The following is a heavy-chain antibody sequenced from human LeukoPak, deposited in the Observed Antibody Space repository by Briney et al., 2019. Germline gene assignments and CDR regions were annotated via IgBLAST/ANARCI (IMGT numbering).Heavy chain of an antibody. Sequence: GASVKVSCKASGYTFTGYYMHWVRQAPGQGLEWMGRINPNSGDTSYAQEFQGRVTMTRDTSLTTAYMEVSSLSSDNTAVYYCARDSSVAGDSWGQGTLVTVSS. D-gene: IGHD6-19*01. J-gene: IGHJ4*02. V-gene: IGHV1-2*06. CDR2: INPNSGDT. CDR1: GYTFTGYY. CDR3: ARDSSVAGDS.